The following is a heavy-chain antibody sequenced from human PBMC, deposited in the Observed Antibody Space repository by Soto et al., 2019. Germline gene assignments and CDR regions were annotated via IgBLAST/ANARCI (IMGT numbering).Heavy chain of an antibody. CDR3: ARAQGSSTSLEIYYYYYYGMDV. J-gene: IGHJ6*02. D-gene: IGHD2-2*01. Sequence: QVQLVQYGAEVKKPGSSVTVSCKASGGTFSSYAISWVRQAPGQGLECMGGIIPISGTANYAQKFQGRVTITADESKSTVYMGLSSVRSEDTAVYFCARAQGSSTSLEIYYYYYYGMDVLGQGTTVTVSS. CDR2: IIPISGTA. V-gene: IGHV1-69*01. CDR1: GGTFSSYA.